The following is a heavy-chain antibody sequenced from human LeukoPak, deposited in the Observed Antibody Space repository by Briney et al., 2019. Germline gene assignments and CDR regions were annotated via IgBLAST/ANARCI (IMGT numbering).Heavy chain of an antibody. D-gene: IGHD3-22*01. CDR1: GYTFSSYS. J-gene: IGHJ4*02. CDR2: ISVRSNYI. CDR3: VRLRRNSDTSGFYYYYDF. Sequence: GGSLRLSCLASGYTFSSYSINWVRQAPGKGLEWVSSISVRSNYIYYADSVRGRFRISRDDTRDSLYLRMNSLRAEDTAVYYCVRLRRNSDTSGFYYYYDFWGQGTLVTASP. V-gene: IGHV3-21*01.